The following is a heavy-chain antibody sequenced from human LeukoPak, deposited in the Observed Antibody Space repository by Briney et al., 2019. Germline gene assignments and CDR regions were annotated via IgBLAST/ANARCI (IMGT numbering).Heavy chain of an antibody. D-gene: IGHD6-19*01. CDR2: IYYSGST. J-gene: IGHJ4*02. V-gene: IGHV4-39*01. CDR3: ARLSHTVIAVAGNDY. CDR1: GGSISSSSYY. Sequence: NPSETLSLTCTVSGGSISSSSYYWGWIRQPPGKGLEWIGSIYYSGSTYYNPSLKSRVTISADTSKDQFSLKLSSVTAADTAVYYCARLSHTVIAVAGNDYWGQGTLVTVSS.